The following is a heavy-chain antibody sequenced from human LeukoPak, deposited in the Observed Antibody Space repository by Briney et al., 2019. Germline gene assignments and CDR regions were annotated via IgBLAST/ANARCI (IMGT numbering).Heavy chain of an antibody. V-gene: IGHV4-30-2*01. CDR3: AGYFHGSGEGGFDP. J-gene: IGHJ5*02. D-gene: IGHD3-10*01. Sequence: PSETLSLTCAVSGGSISSGGYSWSWIRQTPGKGLEWIGNIYHSGSTYYSPSLKSRVTMSVDESKNQFSLKLSSVTAADTAVYFCAGYFHGSGEGGFDPWGQGTLVTVSS. CDR1: GGSISSGGYS. CDR2: IYHSGST.